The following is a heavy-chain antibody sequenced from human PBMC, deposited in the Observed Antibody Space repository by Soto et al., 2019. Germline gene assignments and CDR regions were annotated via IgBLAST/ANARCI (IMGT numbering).Heavy chain of an antibody. D-gene: IGHD1-26*01. V-gene: IGHV3-23*01. Sequence: HPGGSLRLSCAASGFTFSSYVMRWVRQAPGKGLEWVSAISGSGGSTYYADSVKGRFTISRDNSKNTLYLQMNSLRAEDTAVYYCARRGSGSYYDYWGQGTLVTVSS. CDR2: ISGSGGST. CDR1: GFTFSSYV. J-gene: IGHJ4*02. CDR3: ARRGSGSYYDY.